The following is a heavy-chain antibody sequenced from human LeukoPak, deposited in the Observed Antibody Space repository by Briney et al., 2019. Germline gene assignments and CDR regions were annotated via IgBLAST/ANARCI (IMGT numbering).Heavy chain of an antibody. CDR3: ARHSHYDFWSGYLDY. Sequence: GESLGISFKGSGYTFTSYWISWVRQMPRKGLEWMGKIDPSDSYTSYSPSFQGHVTISADKSISAAFLQWSSLKASDTAMYYCARHSHYDFWSGYLDYWGQGTLVTVSS. J-gene: IGHJ4*02. D-gene: IGHD3-3*01. V-gene: IGHV5-10-1*01. CDR2: IDPSDSYT. CDR1: GYTFTSYW.